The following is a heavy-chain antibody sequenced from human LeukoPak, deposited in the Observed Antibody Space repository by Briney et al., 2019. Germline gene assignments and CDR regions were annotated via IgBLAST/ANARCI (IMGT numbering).Heavy chain of an antibody. CDR3: AREILRFDI. CDR1: GYSFNSQG. J-gene: IGHJ3*02. V-gene: IGHV7-4-1*02. CDR2: INTDSGNP. Sequence: PVGSVRVSCKASGYSFNSQGMNWVRQAPGQGLEWMGWINTDSGNPTYAQGLTGRFVFSLDSSVSTAYLQISNLMPEDTAKYYCAREILRFDIWGQGTMVIVSS.